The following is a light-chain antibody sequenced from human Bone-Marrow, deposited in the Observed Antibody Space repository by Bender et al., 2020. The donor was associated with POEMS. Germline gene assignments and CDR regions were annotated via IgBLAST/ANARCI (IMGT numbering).Light chain of an antibody. Sequence: QLVMTQSPSASASLGASVKLTCTLSNAHYTYAIAWHQQQPEKGPRYLMTLNTDGSHSKGDGVPGRFSVSSSGAERYLIISSLQSEDEADYYCQTWGPGFRVFGGGTKVTVL. CDR2: LNTDGSH. J-gene: IGLJ3*02. V-gene: IGLV4-69*02. CDR1: NAHYTYA. CDR3: QTWGPGFRV.